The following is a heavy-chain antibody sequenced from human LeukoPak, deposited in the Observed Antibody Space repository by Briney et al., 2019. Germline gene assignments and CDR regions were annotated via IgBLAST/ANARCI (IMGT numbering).Heavy chain of an antibody. CDR3: ARGNYDSTGYYYMGDTLDI. CDR2: IYISGST. J-gene: IGHJ3*02. Sequence: SETLSLTCTVSGGSITNYYWNWIRQPAGKGLEWIGQIYISGSTNYNPSLKSRVTMSVDTSKNQFSLKVNSVTAADTAVYYCARGNYDSTGYYYMGDTLDIWGQGTMVTVSS. V-gene: IGHV4-4*07. D-gene: IGHD3-22*01. CDR1: GGSITNYY.